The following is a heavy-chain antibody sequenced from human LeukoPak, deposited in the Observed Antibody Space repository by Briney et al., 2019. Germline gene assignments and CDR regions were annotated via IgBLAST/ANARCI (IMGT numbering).Heavy chain of an antibody. CDR3: ATHRPYDFWSGYYPNWFDP. CDR1: GGSISSSSYY. Sequence: SETLSLTCTVSGGSISSSSYYWGWIRQSPGKGLEWIGSIYYSGSTYYNPSLKSRVTISVDTSKNQFSLKLSSVTAADTAVYYCATHRPYDFWSGYYPNWFDPWGQGTLVTVSS. J-gene: IGHJ5*02. V-gene: IGHV4-39*01. D-gene: IGHD3-3*01. CDR2: IYYSGST.